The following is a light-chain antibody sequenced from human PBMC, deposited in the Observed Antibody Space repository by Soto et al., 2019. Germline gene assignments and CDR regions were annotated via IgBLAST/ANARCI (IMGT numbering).Light chain of an antibody. Sequence: IQMTQSPSSLSASVGDRVTITCRASQGIRSYLNWYQQKPGNAPKLLIYAASGLQTGVPSRFSGSGSGTDFSLSISSLQREDFATYYCQQRYITPPVTFGQGTKVEIK. CDR2: AAS. J-gene: IGKJ1*01. CDR1: QGIRSY. CDR3: QQRYITPPVT. V-gene: IGKV1-39*01.